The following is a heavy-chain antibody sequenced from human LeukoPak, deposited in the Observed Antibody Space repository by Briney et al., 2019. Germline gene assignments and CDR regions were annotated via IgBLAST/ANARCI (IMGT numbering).Heavy chain of an antibody. V-gene: IGHV3-33*01. CDR3: ARDGRITGTSRYAFDI. Sequence: GRSLRLSCAASGFTFSSYGMHWVRQAPGKGLEWVAVMGYDGGTKYYADPVKGRFTISRDNSKNTLYLQMNSLTAEDPAVYYLARDGRITGTSRYAFDIWGQGTMVTVSS. D-gene: IGHD1-7*01. CDR1: GFTFSSYG. J-gene: IGHJ3*02. CDR2: MGYDGGTK.